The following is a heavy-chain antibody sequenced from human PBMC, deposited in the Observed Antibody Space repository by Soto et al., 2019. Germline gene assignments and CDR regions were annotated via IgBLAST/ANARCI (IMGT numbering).Heavy chain of an antibody. J-gene: IGHJ6*02. CDR2: IIPIFGTA. CDR3: ARGGYSYAPYGMDV. D-gene: IGHD5-18*01. CDR1: GGTFSSYA. Sequence: ASVKVSCKASGGTFSSYAISWVRQAPGQGLEWMGGIIPIFGTANYAQKFQGRVTITADKSTSTAYMELSSLRSEDTAVYYCARGGYSYAPYGMDVWGQGTTVTVSS. V-gene: IGHV1-69*06.